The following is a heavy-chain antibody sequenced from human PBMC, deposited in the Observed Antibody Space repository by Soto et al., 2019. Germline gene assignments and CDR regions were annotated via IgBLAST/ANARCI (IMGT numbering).Heavy chain of an antibody. J-gene: IGHJ6*02. CDR3: ARVMSGQLSGWPPLLEYGMDV. CDR1: GYTFTSYY. V-gene: IGHV1-46*01. Sequence: ASVKVSCKASGYTFTSYYMHWVRQAPGQGLEWMGIINPSGGSTSYAQKFQGRVTMTRDTSTSTVYMELSSLRSEDTAVYYCARVMSGQLSGWPPLLEYGMDVWGQGTTVTVSS. CDR2: INPSGGST. D-gene: IGHD1-1*01.